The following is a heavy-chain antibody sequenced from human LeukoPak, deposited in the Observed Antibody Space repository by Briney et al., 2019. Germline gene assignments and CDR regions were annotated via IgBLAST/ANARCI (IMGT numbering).Heavy chain of an antibody. CDR1: GFTVRSNY. J-gene: IGHJ4*02. V-gene: IGHV3-53*01. D-gene: IGHD1-26*01. CDR2: VYSGGST. Sequence: GGSLRLSCAASGFTVRSNYMSWVRQAPGKGLEWVSVVYSGGSTYYADSVKGRFTISRDTSKNTLYLQMNSLRAEDTAVYYCAGGSLRVRFDYWGQGTLVTVSS. CDR3: AGGSLRVRFDY.